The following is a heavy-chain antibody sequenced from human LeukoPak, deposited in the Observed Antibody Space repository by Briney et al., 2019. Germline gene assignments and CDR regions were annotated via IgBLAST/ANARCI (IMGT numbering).Heavy chain of an antibody. J-gene: IGHJ5*02. V-gene: IGHV4-30-2*01. Sequence: SETLSLTCAVSGGSISSGGYSWSWIRQPPGKGLEWIGYIYHSGSTYYNPSLKSRVTMSADTSKNQFSLKLSSVTAADTAVYYCARVWADYSNYPNWFDPWGQGTLVTVSS. D-gene: IGHD4-11*01. CDR1: GGSISSGGYS. CDR2: IYHSGST. CDR3: ARVWADYSNYPNWFDP.